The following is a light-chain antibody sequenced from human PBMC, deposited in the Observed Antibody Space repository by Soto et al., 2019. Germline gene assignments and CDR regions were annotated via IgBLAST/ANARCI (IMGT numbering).Light chain of an antibody. CDR2: EVS. J-gene: IGKJ5*01. CDR3: MQSTQLPPP. Sequence: DVVMTQTTLSLSVAPGQPASISCKSSQSLLHITGETFLFWYLQKPVQSPQLLIYEVSTRVSGVPDRFSGSGAGTDFTLEISRVETDDVVIYYCMQSTQLPPPFGQGTRLGI. CDR1: QSLLHITGETF. V-gene: IGKV2D-29*02.